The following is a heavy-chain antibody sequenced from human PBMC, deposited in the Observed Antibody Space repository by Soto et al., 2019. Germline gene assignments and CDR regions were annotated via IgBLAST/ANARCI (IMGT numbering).Heavy chain of an antibody. J-gene: IGHJ4*02. CDR1: GFRFSGYG. D-gene: IGHD6-25*01. V-gene: IGHV3-30*18. CDR2: ISYDGSYK. CDR3: AKDAGGPPGH. Sequence: GGSLRLSCAASGFRFSGYGMHWVRQAPGKGLEWMAVISYDGSYKYSADSVKGRFTISRDNSGNALYLQMNSLRAEDTAIYYCAKDAGGPPGHRGQRTLVTVSS.